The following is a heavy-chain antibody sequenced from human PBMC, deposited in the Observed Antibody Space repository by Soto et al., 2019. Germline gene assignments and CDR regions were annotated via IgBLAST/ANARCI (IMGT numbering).Heavy chain of an antibody. V-gene: IGHV4-61*01. CDR1: GGSVSSGSYY. Sequence: PSETLSLTCTVSGGSVSSGSYYWSWIRQPPGKGLEWIGYIYYSGSTNYNPSLKSRVTISVDTSKNQFSLKLSSVTAADTAVYYCARDMAGANMNWGQGTLVTVSS. D-gene: IGHD1-26*01. CDR2: IYYSGST. CDR3: ARDMAGANMN. J-gene: IGHJ4*02.